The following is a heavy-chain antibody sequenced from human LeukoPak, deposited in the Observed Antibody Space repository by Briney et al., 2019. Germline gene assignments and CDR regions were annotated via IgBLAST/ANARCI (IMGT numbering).Heavy chain of an antibody. CDR1: GFTFSSYW. D-gene: IGHD2-2*01. V-gene: IGHV3-74*01. Sequence: QPGGSLRLSCAASGFTFSSYWMHWVRQAPGKGLVWVSRINSDGSSTSYADSVKGRFTISRDNSKNTLYLQMNSLRAEDTAVYYCASGGVVVPAAMPAFRDYYGMDVWGQGTTVTVFS. J-gene: IGHJ6*02. CDR3: ASGGVVVPAAMPAFRDYYGMDV. CDR2: INSDGSST.